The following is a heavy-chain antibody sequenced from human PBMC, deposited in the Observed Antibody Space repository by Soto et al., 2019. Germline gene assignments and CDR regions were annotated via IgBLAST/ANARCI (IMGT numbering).Heavy chain of an antibody. CDR3: ARSYSSGWHGRAIDY. CDR2: IWYDGSNK. V-gene: IGHV3-33*01. D-gene: IGHD6-19*01. CDR1: GFTFSSYG. Sequence: GGSLRLSCAASGFTFSSYGMHWVRYAPGKGLEWVAVIWYDGSNKYYADSVKGQFTISRDNSKNTLYLQMNSLRAEDTAVYYCARSYSSGWHGRAIDYWGQGTLVTVSS. J-gene: IGHJ4*02.